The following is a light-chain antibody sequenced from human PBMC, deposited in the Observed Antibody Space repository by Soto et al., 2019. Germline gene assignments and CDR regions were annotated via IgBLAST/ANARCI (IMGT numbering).Light chain of an antibody. CDR2: SNN. J-gene: IGLJ2*01. V-gene: IGLV1-44*01. CDR3: AAWDDSLNGVV. CDR1: SCNIGSNT. Sequence: QSVLTQPPSASGTPGQRVTISCSGSSCNIGSNTVNWYQQLPGTAPELLIYSNNQRPSGVPDRFSGSKSGTSASLAISGLQSEDEADYYCAAWDDSLNGVVFGGGTQLTVL.